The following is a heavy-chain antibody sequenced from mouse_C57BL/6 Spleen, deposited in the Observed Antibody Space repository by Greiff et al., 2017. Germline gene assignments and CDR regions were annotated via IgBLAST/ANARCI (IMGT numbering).Heavy chain of an antibody. CDR3: ARPYGNLYAMDY. J-gene: IGHJ4*01. CDR2: IYPGDGDT. V-gene: IGHV1-82*01. D-gene: IGHD2-1*01. Sequence: VQGVESGPELVKPGASVKISCKASGYAFSSSWMNWVKQRPGKGLEWIGRIYPGDGDTNYNGKFKGKATLTADKSSSTAYMQLSSLTSEDSAVYFCARPYGNLYAMDYWGQGTSVTVSS. CDR1: GYAFSSSW.